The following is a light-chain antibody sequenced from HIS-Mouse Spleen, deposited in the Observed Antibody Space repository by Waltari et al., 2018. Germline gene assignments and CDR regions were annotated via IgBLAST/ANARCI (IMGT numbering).Light chain of an antibody. Sequence: SYALSQPPSLSVSPGQTARTTCPGDALPKKYDYLSPQNPGQAPVLAIYEDSKRPSGIPERFSGSSSGTMATLTISGAQVEDEADYYCYSTDSSGNHRVFGGGTKLTVL. CDR1: ALPKKY. CDR3: YSTDSSGNHRV. CDR2: EDS. V-gene: IGLV3-10*01. J-gene: IGLJ2*01.